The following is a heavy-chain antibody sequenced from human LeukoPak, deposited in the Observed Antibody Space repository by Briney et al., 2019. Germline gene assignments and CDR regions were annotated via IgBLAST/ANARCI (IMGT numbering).Heavy chain of an antibody. D-gene: IGHD3-10*01. J-gene: IGHJ4*02. V-gene: IGHV3-30*04. CDR1: GFSFSTSG. CDR3: ARDLLNYGSAYHDVGIFDS. Sequence: PGRSLRLSCEASGFSFSTSGVHWVRQAPGKGLEWMAVISKDGRKNHYADSVKGRFTISRDNSKSTLFLQMNSLRPEDTAIYYCARDLLNYGSAYHDVGIFDSWGQGTLVTVSS. CDR2: ISKDGRKN.